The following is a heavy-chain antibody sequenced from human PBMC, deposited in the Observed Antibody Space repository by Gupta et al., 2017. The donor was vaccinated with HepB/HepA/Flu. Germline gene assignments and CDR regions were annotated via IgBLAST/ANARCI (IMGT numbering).Heavy chain of an antibody. J-gene: IGHJ1*01. V-gene: IGHV3-23*01. Sequence: EVQLLESGGGLVQPGGSLGLSCAASGFTFSSYAMSWVRQAPGKGLEWVSAISGSGGSTYYADSVKGRFTISRDNSKNTLYLQMNSLRAEDTAVYYCATPGGYCSSTSCLGYFQHWGQGTLVTVSS. CDR1: GFTFSSYA. D-gene: IGHD2-2*01. CDR2: ISGSGGST. CDR3: ATPGGYCSSTSCLGYFQH.